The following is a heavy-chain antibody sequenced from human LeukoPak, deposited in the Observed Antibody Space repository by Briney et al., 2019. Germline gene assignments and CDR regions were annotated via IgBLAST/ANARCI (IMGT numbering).Heavy chain of an antibody. J-gene: IGHJ4*02. D-gene: IGHD4-17*01. Sequence: PGGSLRLSCVASGFTVSSNYMNWVRQAPGKGLEWVSVIYSGGTTHYADSVKGRFTISGDNAKNSLYLQMNSLRAEDTAVYYCAKDYGDYIGVDYWGQGTLVTVSS. CDR2: IYSGGTT. V-gene: IGHV3-53*01. CDR3: AKDYGDYIGVDY. CDR1: GFTVSSNY.